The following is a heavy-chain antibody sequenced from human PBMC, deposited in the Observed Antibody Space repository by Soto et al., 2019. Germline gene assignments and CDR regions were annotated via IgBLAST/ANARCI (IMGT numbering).Heavy chain of an antibody. J-gene: IGHJ4*02. Sequence: PWGVLRLSCAASGFTFSNSWMHWVRQVSGKGLEWVSRINADGTSTSYADSVKGRFTISRDNAKNTLYLHVNSLRAEDTAVYYCVKVLARGVGVPRFYFDSWGQGALVTVSS. D-gene: IGHD2-2*01. CDR3: VKVLARGVGVPRFYFDS. V-gene: IGHV3-74*01. CDR1: GFTFSNSW. CDR2: INADGTST.